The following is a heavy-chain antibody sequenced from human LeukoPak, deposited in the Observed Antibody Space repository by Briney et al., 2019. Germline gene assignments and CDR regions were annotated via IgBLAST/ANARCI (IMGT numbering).Heavy chain of an antibody. CDR1: GYTFTSYD. D-gene: IGHD1-26*01. Sequence: ASVQVSCKASGYTFTSYDINWVRQATGQGLEWMGWMNPNSGNTGYAQKFQGRVTITRNTSISTAYMELSSLRSEGTAVYYCARASGSQGGHGYWGQGTLVTVSS. J-gene: IGHJ4*02. CDR2: MNPNSGNT. CDR3: ARASGSQGGHGY. V-gene: IGHV1-8*03.